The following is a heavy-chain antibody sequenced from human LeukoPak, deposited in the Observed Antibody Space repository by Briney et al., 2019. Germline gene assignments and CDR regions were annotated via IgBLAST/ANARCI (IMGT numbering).Heavy chain of an antibody. V-gene: IGHV4-39*01. CDR2: IYYSGST. CDR3: ARGGYDFWSGKNWFDP. D-gene: IGHD3-3*01. J-gene: IGHJ5*02. CDR1: GGSISSSSYY. Sequence: SETLSLTCTVSGGSISSSSYYWGWIRQPPGKGLEWIGSIYYSGSTYYNPSLKSRVTISVDTSKSQFSLKLSSVTAADTAVYYCARGGYDFWSGKNWFDPWGQGTLVTVSS.